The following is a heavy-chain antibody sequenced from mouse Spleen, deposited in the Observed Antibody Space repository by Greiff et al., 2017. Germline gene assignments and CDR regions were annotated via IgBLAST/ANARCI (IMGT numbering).Heavy chain of an antibody. J-gene: IGHJ4*01. CDR1: GYTFTDYY. V-gene: IGHV1-26*01. Sequence: EVQLQQSGPELVKPGASVKISCKASGYTFTDYYMNWVKQSHGKSLEWIGDINPNNGGTSYNQKFKGKATLTVDKSSSTAYMELRSLTSEDSAVYYCASRDYLYYAMDYWGQGTSVTVSS. CDR2: INPNNGGT. D-gene: IGHD5-5*01. CDR3: ASRDYLYYAMDY.